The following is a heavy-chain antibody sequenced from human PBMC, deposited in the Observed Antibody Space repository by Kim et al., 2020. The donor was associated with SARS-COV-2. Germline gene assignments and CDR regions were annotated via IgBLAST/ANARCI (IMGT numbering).Heavy chain of an antibody. V-gene: IGHV3-23*01. D-gene: IGHD3-10*01. Sequence: GGSLRLSCAASGFTFSSYAMSWVRQAPGKGLEWVSAISGSGGSTYYADSVKGRFTISRDNSKNTLYLQMNSLRAEDTAVYYCAKDFLIGGLTMGPITGDYWGQGTLVTVSS. CDR3: AKDFLIGGLTMGPITGDY. CDR1: GFTFSSYA. J-gene: IGHJ4*02. CDR2: ISGSGGST.